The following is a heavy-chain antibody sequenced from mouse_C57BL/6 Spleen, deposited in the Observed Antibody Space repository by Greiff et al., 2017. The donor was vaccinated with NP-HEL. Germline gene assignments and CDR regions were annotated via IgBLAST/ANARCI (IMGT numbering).Heavy chain of an antibody. D-gene: IGHD2-1*01. CDR1: GYTFTSYW. CDR3: ARGSTMVPYYYAMDY. V-gene: IGHV1-61*01. Sequence: QVQLKQPGAELVRPGSSVKLSCKASGYTFTSYWMDWVKQRPGQGLEWIGNSYPSDSETHYNQKFKDKATLTVDKSSSTAYMQLSSLTSEDSTVYYCARGSTMVPYYYAMDYWGQGTSVTVSS. J-gene: IGHJ4*01. CDR2: SYPSDSET.